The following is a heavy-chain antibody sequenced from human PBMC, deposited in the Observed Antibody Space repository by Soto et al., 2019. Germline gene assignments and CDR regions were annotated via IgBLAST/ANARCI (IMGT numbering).Heavy chain of an antibody. V-gene: IGHV4-31*03. CDR2: IYYSGST. D-gene: IGHD3-10*01. J-gene: IGHJ4*02. CDR1: GGSISSGGYY. Sequence: QVQLQESGPGLVKPSQTLSLTCPVSGGSISSGGYYWSWIRQHPGKGLEWIGYIYYSGSTYYNPSLKSRVTISVDTSKNQFSLKLSSVTAADTAVYYCARAMGGFGELLANFDYWGQGTLVTVSS. CDR3: ARAMGGFGELLANFDY.